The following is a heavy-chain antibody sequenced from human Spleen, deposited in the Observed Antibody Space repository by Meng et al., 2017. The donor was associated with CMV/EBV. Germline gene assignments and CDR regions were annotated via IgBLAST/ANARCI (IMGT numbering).Heavy chain of an antibody. CDR1: GGTFNSYA. Sequence: CKASGGTFNSYAISWVRQAPGQGLEWMGGIIPIFGTANYAQKFQGRVTITTDESTSTAYMELSSLRSEDTAVYYCARAPYSSFSFDYWGQGTLVTVSS. J-gene: IGHJ4*02. CDR3: ARAPYSSFSFDY. D-gene: IGHD6-6*01. CDR2: IIPIFGTA. V-gene: IGHV1-69*05.